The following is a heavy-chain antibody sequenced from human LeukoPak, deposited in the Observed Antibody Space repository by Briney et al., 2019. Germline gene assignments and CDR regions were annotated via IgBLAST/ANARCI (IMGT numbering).Heavy chain of an antibody. V-gene: IGHV1-18*01. D-gene: IGHD3-22*01. CDR1: GYTFTSYG. Sequence: ASVKVSCKASGYTFTSYGISWVRQAPGQGLEWMGWISAYNGNTNYAQKLQGRVTMTTDTSTSTAYMELRSLRSDDTAVYYCARLREGMIVVIFDYWGRGTLVTVSS. J-gene: IGHJ4*02. CDR2: ISAYNGNT. CDR3: ARLREGMIVVIFDY.